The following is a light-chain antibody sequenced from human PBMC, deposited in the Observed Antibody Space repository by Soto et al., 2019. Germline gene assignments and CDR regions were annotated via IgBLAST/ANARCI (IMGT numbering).Light chain of an antibody. CDR3: QQYNNWPPYT. CDR1: QSVNSD. Sequence: EIVMTQSPATLSVSPGDRATLSCTASQSVNSDLAWYQQKPGQSPRLLIYGASTRATGVPARFSGSGSGTEFTLTITSLHSEDFAIYYCQQYNNWPPYTFGQGTKLEIK. CDR2: GAS. V-gene: IGKV3-15*01. J-gene: IGKJ2*01.